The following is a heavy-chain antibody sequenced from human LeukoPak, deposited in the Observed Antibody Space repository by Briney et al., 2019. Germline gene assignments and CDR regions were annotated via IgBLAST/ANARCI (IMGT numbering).Heavy chain of an antibody. J-gene: IGHJ5*02. CDR2: ISWNSGSM. CDR1: GFSFDDYA. CDR3: AKGSGSWDHNWFDP. D-gene: IGHD6-13*01. V-gene: IGHV3-9*01. Sequence: GGSLRLSCAASGFSFDDYAMHWVRQAPGKGLEWVAGISWNSGSMDYVDSVKGRFTISRDNAKNSVYLQMNNVRAEDTAVYYCAKGSGSWDHNWFDPWGQGTLVTVSS.